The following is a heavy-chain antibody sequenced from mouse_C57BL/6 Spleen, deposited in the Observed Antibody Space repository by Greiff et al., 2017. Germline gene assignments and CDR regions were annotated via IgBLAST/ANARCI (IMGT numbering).Heavy chain of an antibody. V-gene: IGHV1-55*01. CDR1: GYTFTSYW. CDR2: IYPGSGST. J-gene: IGHJ4*01. D-gene: IGHD1-1*01. CDR3: ARSHYGSSHYYAMDY. Sequence: QVQLQQPGAELVKPGASVKMSCKASGYTFTSYWITWVKQRPGQGLEWIGDIYPGSGSTNYNEKFKSKATLTVDTSSSTAYMQLSSLTSEDSAVYYCARSHYGSSHYYAMDYWGQGTSVTVSS.